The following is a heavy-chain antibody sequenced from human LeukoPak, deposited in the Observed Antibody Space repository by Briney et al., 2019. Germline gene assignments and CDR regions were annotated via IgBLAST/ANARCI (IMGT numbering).Heavy chain of an antibody. CDR3: ARGRIGYSSGFPYFDY. CDR1: GYTFTTYY. J-gene: IGHJ4*02. Sequence: ASVKVSCKASGYTFTTYYMHWVRQAPGQGLEWMGIINPSGGGTNYAQKFQGRVTMTRDTSTSTVYMELTSLRSDDTAVYFCARGRIGYSSGFPYFDYWGQGTLVTVSS. CDR2: INPSGGGT. D-gene: IGHD6-19*01. V-gene: IGHV1-46*01.